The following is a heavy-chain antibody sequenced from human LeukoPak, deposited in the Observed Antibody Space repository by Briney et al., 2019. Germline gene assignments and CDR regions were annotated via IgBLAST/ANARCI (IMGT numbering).Heavy chain of an antibody. J-gene: IGHJ5*02. CDR2: INTDGSST. V-gene: IGHV3-74*01. CDR3: AKGYREPPFYYYDSSGYYAA. CDR1: GFTFSSYW. Sequence: GGSLRLSCAASGFTFSSYWMHWVHQAPGKGLVWVSRINTDGSSTSYADSVKGRFTISRDNAKNTLYLQMNSLRAEDTAVYYCAKGYREPPFYYYDSSGYYAAWGQGTLVTVSS. D-gene: IGHD3-22*01.